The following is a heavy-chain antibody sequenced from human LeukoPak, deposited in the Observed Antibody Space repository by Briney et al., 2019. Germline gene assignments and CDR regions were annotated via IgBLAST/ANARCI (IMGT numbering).Heavy chain of an antibody. J-gene: IGHJ4*02. Sequence: PSETLSLTCAVYGGSFSGYYWSWIRQPPGKGLEWIGEINHSGSTNYNPSLKSRVTISVDTSKNQFSLKLSSVTAADTAVYYCARSYFWGIAVAGYYFDYWGQGTLVTVSS. V-gene: IGHV4-34*01. CDR3: ARSYFWGIAVAGYYFDY. CDR2: INHSGST. D-gene: IGHD6-19*01. CDR1: GGSFSGYY.